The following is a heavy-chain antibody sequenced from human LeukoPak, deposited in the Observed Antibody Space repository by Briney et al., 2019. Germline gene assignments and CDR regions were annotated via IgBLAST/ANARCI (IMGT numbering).Heavy chain of an antibody. Sequence: SETLSLTCAVYGGSFSGYYWSWIRQPPGKGLEWIGEINHSGSTNYNPSLKSRVTISVDTSKNQFSLKLSSVTAADTAVHYCARHRRGYYDSSGYYYRLRASTGFDYWGQGTLVTVSS. CDR1: GGSFSGYY. CDR2: INHSGST. J-gene: IGHJ4*02. D-gene: IGHD3-22*01. V-gene: IGHV4-34*01. CDR3: ARHRRGYYDSSGYYYRLRASTGFDY.